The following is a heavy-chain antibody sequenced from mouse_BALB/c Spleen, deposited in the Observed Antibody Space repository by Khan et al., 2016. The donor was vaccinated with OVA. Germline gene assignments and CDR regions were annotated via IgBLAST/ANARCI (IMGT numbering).Heavy chain of an antibody. D-gene: IGHD2-1*01. V-gene: IGHV3-2*02. CDR1: GYSITSDYA. CDR2: ISYSGRT. Sequence: EVQLQESGPGLAKPSQSLSLTCTVTGYSITSDYAWYWNRQFPGNKLEWMGYISYSGRTSYNPSLTSRISVTRDPSKNQFFLQLNSVTTEDSATYYGAMVRTYWGQGTLVTVSA. J-gene: IGHJ3*01. CDR3: AMVRTY.